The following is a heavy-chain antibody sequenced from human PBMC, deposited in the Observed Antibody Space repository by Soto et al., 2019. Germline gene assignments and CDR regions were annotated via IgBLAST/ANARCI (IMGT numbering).Heavy chain of an antibody. J-gene: IGHJ6*03. CDR1: GFSLSNARMG. V-gene: IGHV2-26*01. CDR3: ARIIQGIAVAGYYYYYYMDV. D-gene: IGHD6-19*01. Sequence: SGPTLVNPTETLTLTCTVSGFSLSNARMGVSWIRQPPGKALEWLAHTFSNDEKSYSTSLKSRLTISKDTAKSQVVLTMTNMDPVDTATYYCARIIQGIAVAGYYYYYYMDVWGKGTTVTVSS. CDR2: TFSNDEK.